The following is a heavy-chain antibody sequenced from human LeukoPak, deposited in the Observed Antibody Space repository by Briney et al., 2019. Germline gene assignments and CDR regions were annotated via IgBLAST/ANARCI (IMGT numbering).Heavy chain of an antibody. V-gene: IGHV4-61*02. CDR2: IYTSGNT. CDR3: ARQGCGDCYLNWFDP. Sequence: SETLSLTCTVSSGSISSGSYYWSWIRQPAGKGLEWIGRIYTSGNTNYNPSLNSRVTISVDTSKNQFSLKLSSVTAADTAVYYCARQGCGDCYLNWFDPWGQGTLVTVSS. D-gene: IGHD2-21*02. CDR1: SGSISSGSYY. J-gene: IGHJ5*02.